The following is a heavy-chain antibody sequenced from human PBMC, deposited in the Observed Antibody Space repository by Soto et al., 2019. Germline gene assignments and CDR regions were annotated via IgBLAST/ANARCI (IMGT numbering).Heavy chain of an antibody. CDR1: GYTFTSYA. J-gene: IGHJ4*02. V-gene: IGHV1-3*01. D-gene: IGHD3-10*01. Sequence: ASVKLSCKASGYTFTSYAMHWVRQAPGQRLEWMGWINAGNGNTKYSQKFQGRVTITRDTSASTAYMELSSLRSEDTAVYYCARDMGFGLSDYWGQGTLVTVSS. CDR2: INAGNGNT. CDR3: ARDMGFGLSDY.